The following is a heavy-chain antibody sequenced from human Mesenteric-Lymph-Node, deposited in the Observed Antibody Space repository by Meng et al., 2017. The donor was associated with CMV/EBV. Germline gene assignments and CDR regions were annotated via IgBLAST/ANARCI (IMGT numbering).Heavy chain of an antibody. J-gene: IGHJ4*02. Sequence: GGSLRLSCAASGFSFDDYAIHWVRQGPGKGLEWISLISWDGVIIYYADSVKGRFTISRDNSKNSLYLEMSSLRVEDTAVYYCVRAVAVAGTGGFYWGQGTLVTVSS. V-gene: IGHV3-43D*03. CDR3: VRAVAVAGTGGFY. D-gene: IGHD6-19*01. CDR1: GFSFDDYA. CDR2: ISWDGVII.